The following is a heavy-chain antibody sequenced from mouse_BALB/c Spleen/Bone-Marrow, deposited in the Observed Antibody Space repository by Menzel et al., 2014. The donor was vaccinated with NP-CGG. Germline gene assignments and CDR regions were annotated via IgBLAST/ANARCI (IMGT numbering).Heavy chain of an antibody. CDR3: ARSSPTTWAMDY. V-gene: IGHV2-6*02. Sequence: VQLQQSGPGLVAPSQSLSITCTVSGFSLTSYGVHWVRQPPGKGLEWLVVIWSDGSTTYNSALKSRLSISKDNSKSQVFLKMNSLQTDDTAMYYCARSSPTTWAMDYWGQGTSVTVSS. CDR1: GFSLTSYG. D-gene: IGHD2-12*01. CDR2: IWSDGST. J-gene: IGHJ4*01.